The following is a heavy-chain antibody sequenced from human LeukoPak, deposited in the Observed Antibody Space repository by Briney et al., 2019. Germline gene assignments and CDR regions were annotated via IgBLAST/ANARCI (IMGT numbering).Heavy chain of an antibody. V-gene: IGHV1-2*04. D-gene: IGHD3-3*01. Sequence: ASVKVSCKASGYTFTGYYMHWVRQAPGQGLEWMGWINPNSGGTNYAQKFQGWVTMTRDTSTSTVYMELSSLRSEDTAVYYCARDAAFDFWSGYYPLYYYYGMDVWGQGTTVTVSS. CDR3: ARDAAFDFWSGYYPLYYYYGMDV. CDR2: INPNSGGT. CDR1: GYTFTGYY. J-gene: IGHJ6*02.